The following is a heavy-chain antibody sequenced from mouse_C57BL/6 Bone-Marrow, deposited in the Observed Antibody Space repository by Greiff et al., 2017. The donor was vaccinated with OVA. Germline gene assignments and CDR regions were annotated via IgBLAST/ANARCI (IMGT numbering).Heavy chain of an antibody. Sequence: VMLVESGPGLVQPSQSLSITCTVSGFSLTSYGVHWVRQSPGKGLEWLGVIWSGGSTDYNAAFISRLSISKDNSKSQVFFKMNSLQADDTAIYYCARKGYYGNCHAMDYWGQGTSVTVSS. J-gene: IGHJ4*01. CDR2: IWSGGST. CDR3: ARKGYYGNCHAMDY. D-gene: IGHD2-1*01. CDR1: GFSLTSYG. V-gene: IGHV2-2*01.